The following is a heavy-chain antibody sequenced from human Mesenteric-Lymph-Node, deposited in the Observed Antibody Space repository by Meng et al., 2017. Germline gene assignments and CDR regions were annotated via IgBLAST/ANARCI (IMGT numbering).Heavy chain of an antibody. J-gene: IGHJ4*02. Sequence: GESLKISCAASGFTFSSYAMNWVRQAPGKGLEWVSSISSSSTYIYYADSVKGRFTISRDNAKNSLYLQMNSLGAEDTAVYYCASHVDTAMVTVYWGPGNLVTGAS. CDR3: ASHVDTAMVTVY. CDR2: ISSSSTYI. D-gene: IGHD5-18*01. V-gene: IGHV3-21*01. CDR1: GFTFSSYA.